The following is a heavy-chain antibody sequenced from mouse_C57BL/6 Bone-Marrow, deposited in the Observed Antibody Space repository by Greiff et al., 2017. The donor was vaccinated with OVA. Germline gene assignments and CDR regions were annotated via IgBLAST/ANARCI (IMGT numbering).Heavy chain of an antibody. V-gene: IGHV14-4*01. J-gene: IGHJ4*01. CDR1: GFNIKDDY. Sequence: VQLQQSGAELVRPGASVKLSCTASGFNIKDDYMHWVKQRPEQGLEWIGWIDPENGDTEYASKFQGKATITADTSSNTAYLQLSSLTSEDTAVDYCTTNYGRRAYAMDDWGQGTSVTVAS. CDR2: IDPENGDT. CDR3: TTNYGRRAYAMDD. D-gene: IGHD1-2*01.